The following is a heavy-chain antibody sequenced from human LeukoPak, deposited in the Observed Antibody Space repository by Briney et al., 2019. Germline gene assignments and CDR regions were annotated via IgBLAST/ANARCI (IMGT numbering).Heavy chain of an antibody. D-gene: IGHD6-19*01. CDR2: IRSKAYGGTT. CDR3: ARDPMAVTDNLDY. Sequence: GGSLRLSCTASGFTFGDYALSWVRQAPGKGLEWVAFIRSKAYGGTTEYAASVKGRFTISRDDSKSIAYLQMNSLKTEDTAVYYCARDPMAVTDNLDYWGQGTLVTVSS. CDR1: GFTFGDYA. V-gene: IGHV3-49*04. J-gene: IGHJ4*02.